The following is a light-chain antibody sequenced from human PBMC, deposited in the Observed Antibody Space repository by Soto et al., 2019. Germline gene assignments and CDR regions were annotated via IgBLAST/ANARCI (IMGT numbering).Light chain of an antibody. Sequence: QAVVTQEPSLTVSPGGTVTLTCDSSPVPVTSGHWPYWLQQKPGQAPRTLIYDTSKKHSWTPARFSGSLLGGKAALTLSGAQPEDEADYYCFLSYSGARPVVFGGGTKLTVL. V-gene: IGLV7-46*01. CDR1: PVPVTSGHW. J-gene: IGLJ2*01. CDR3: FLSYSGARPVV. CDR2: DTS.